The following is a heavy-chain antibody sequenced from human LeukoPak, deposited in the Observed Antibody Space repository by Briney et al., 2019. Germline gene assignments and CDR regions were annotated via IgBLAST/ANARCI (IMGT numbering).Heavy chain of an antibody. J-gene: IGHJ6*02. Sequence: QPGGSLRLSCAASGFTFSSYSMNWVRQAPGKGLEWVSYISSSSSTIYYADSVKGRFTISRDNAKNSLYLQMNSLRAEDTAVYYCARDPKQLGNYYCYYGMDVWGQGTTVTVSS. V-gene: IGHV3-48*01. CDR2: ISSSSSTI. CDR1: GFTFSSYS. D-gene: IGHD6-13*01. CDR3: ARDPKQLGNYYCYYGMDV.